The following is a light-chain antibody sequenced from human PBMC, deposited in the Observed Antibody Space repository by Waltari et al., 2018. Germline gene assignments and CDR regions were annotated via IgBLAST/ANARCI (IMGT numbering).Light chain of an antibody. CDR1: TGAFPSGHW. CDR2: GTD. V-gene: IGLV7-46*01. Sequence: QAVVTQEPSLTVSPGGTVTPTCGSSTGAFPSGHWPYWFQQKPGRAPRTLIYGTDNKHSWTPARFSGSLLGGKAALTLSGAQPEDEADYYCLVSYPDVRVFGGGTKLTVL. CDR3: LVSYPDVRV. J-gene: IGLJ3*02.